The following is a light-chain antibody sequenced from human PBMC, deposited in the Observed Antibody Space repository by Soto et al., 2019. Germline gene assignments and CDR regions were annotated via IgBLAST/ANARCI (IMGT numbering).Light chain of an antibody. Sequence: IVFRQSPVTLSLSPGDRATLSCRASQSVRSTYLAWYQQKPGQAPRLLIYGASNRATGIPDRFSGSGSGTDFTLTISRLEPEDFAVYFCQQYGNSPRTFGQGTRLEIK. J-gene: IGKJ5*01. V-gene: IGKV3-20*01. CDR2: GAS. CDR1: QSVRSTY. CDR3: QQYGNSPRT.